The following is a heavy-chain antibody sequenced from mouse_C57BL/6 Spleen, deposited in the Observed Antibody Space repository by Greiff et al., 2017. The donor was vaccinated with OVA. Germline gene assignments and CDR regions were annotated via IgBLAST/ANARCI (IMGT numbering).Heavy chain of an antibody. Sequence: EVKLMESGGGLVKPGGSLKLSCAASGFTFSSYAMSWVRQTPEKRLEWVATISDGGSYTYYPDNVQGRFTISRDNAKNNLYLQMSHLKSEDTAMYYCAREGPYFDYWGQGTTLTVSS. V-gene: IGHV5-4*01. D-gene: IGHD3-3*01. CDR2: ISDGGSYT. CDR3: AREGPYFDY. CDR1: GFTFSSYA. J-gene: IGHJ2*01.